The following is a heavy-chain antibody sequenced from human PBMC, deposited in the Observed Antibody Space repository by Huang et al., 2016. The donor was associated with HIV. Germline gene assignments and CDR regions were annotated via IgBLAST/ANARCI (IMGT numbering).Heavy chain of an antibody. Sequence: QIQLMQSGPELKQPGASVNVSCKASGYTFTSYGITWVRQAPGQGPEWMGGSSASSGDTEYAQKFQGRVTFTTDTSTNIADMELRSLRSDDTAKYYCARDPKYHRIGYYRQRRGIDIWGQGTMVSVSS. J-gene: IGHJ3*02. CDR2: SSASSGDT. CDR3: ARDPKYHRIGYYRQRRGIDI. D-gene: IGHD3-22*01. CDR1: GYTFTSYG. V-gene: IGHV1-18*01.